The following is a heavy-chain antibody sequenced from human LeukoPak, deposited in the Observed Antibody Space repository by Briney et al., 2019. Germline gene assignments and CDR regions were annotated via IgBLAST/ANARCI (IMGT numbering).Heavy chain of an antibody. CDR1: GYTFTSYA. CDR2: ISAYNGNT. J-gene: IGHJ3*02. CDR3: ARHNDYVWGSYRYPRVRTAFDI. V-gene: IGHV1-18*01. Sequence: ASVKVSCKASGYTFTSYAMNWVRQAPGQGLEWMGWISAYNGNTNYAQKLQGRVTMTTDTSTSTAYMELRSLRSDDTAVYYCARHNDYVWGSYRYPRVRTAFDIWGQGTMVTVSS. D-gene: IGHD3-16*02.